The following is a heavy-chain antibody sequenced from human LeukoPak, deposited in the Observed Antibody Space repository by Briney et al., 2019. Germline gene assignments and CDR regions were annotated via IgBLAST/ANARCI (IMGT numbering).Heavy chain of an antibody. Sequence: ASVKVSCKASGYTFTGYYMHWVRQAPGQGLEWMGWINPNGGGTNYAQKFQGRVTMTRDTSISTAYMELSRLRSDDTAVYYCARVNTIFGVVIDPYYFDYWGQGTLVTVSS. V-gene: IGHV1-2*02. D-gene: IGHD3-3*01. J-gene: IGHJ4*02. CDR2: INPNGGGT. CDR3: ARVNTIFGVVIDPYYFDY. CDR1: GYTFTGYY.